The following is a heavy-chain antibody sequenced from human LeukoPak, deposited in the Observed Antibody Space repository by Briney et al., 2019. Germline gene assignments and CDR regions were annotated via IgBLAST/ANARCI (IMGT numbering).Heavy chain of an antibody. V-gene: IGHV1-2*02. CDR1: GYTFTGYY. D-gene: IGHD2-15*01. CDR2: INPNSGDA. J-gene: IGHJ5*02. CDR3: ARGPLEYCSGGSCYSGRNWFDP. Sequence: GSVKVSCKASGYTFTGYYMHWVRQAPGQGLEWMGWINPNSGDADSGQKFQGRVTMTRDTSINTVYMTPKRLRYDDTAVYYCARGPLEYCSGGSCYSGRNWFDPWGQGTLVTVSS.